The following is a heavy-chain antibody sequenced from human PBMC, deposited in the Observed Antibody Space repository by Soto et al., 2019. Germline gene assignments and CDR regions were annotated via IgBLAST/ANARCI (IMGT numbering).Heavy chain of an antibody. J-gene: IGHJ4*02. Sequence: PSETLSLTCSVSGASISNFYWSWIRQSAGKGLEWIGRLYTRGTTDYNPSLKSRVTMSIDTSKNRVSLSLTSVTAADTAVYYCAKGGTYYFDPWGQGIVVTVS. V-gene: IGHV4-4*07. CDR1: GASISNFY. CDR2: LYTRGTT. D-gene: IGHD3-16*01. CDR3: AKGGTYYFDP.